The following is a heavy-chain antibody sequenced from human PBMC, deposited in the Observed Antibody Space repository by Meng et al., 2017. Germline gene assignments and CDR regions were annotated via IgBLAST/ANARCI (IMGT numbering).Heavy chain of an antibody. CDR2: INPNSGGT. CDR3: VRDQCSGGSCYGDY. CDR1: GYTFTGYY. J-gene: IGHJ4*02. D-gene: IGHD2-15*01. Sequence: VEVVEAGAEGKRPGASVKVSCKASGYTFTGYYMHWVRQAPGQGLEWMGRINPNSGGTNYAQKFQGRVTMTRDTSISTAYMELSRLRSDDTAVYYCVRDQCSGGSCYGDYWGQGTLVTVSS. V-gene: IGHV1-2*06.